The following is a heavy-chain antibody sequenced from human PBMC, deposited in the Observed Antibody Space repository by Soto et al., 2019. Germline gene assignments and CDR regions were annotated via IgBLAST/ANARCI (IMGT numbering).Heavy chain of an antibody. CDR2: IYYSGST. V-gene: IGHV4-39*01. Sequence: SETLSLTCTVSGGSISSSSYYWGWIRQPPGKGLEWIGSIYYSGSTYYNPSLKSRVTISVDTSKNQFSLKLSSVTAADTAVYYCARQQWLVRSGWFDPWGQGTLVTVSS. CDR1: GGSISSSSYY. D-gene: IGHD6-19*01. J-gene: IGHJ5*02. CDR3: ARQQWLVRSGWFDP.